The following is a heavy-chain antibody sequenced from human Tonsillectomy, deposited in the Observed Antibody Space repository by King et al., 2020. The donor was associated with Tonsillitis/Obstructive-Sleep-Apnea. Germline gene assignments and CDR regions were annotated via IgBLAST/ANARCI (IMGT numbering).Heavy chain of an antibody. J-gene: IGHJ4*02. D-gene: IGHD3-3*01. CDR3: AKGDFDFWSGYDYYFDH. CDR1: GFRFSSYA. CDR2: ISGSGGST. Sequence: VQLVESGGGLVQPGGSLRLSCAASGFRFSSYAMSWVRQAPGMGLEWVSAISGSGGSTYWADSVKGRVPISRDNSENTLYLQMDSLRVEDTAVYYCAKGDFDFWSGYDYYFDHWGQGTLVTVSS. V-gene: IGHV3-23*04.